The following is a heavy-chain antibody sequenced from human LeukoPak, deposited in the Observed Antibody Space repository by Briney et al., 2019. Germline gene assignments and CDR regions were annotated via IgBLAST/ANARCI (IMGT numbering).Heavy chain of an antibody. J-gene: IGHJ4*02. Sequence: QAGGSLRLSCAASGFTVSSYAMHWVRQAPGKGLEWVAVISYDGSNKYYADSVKGRFTISRDNSKNTLYLQMNSLRAEDTAVYYCARSGYGSGSYEGCWGQGTLVTVSS. D-gene: IGHD3-10*01. CDR3: ARSGYGSGSYEGC. CDR2: ISYDGSNK. V-gene: IGHV3-30-3*01. CDR1: GFTVSSYA.